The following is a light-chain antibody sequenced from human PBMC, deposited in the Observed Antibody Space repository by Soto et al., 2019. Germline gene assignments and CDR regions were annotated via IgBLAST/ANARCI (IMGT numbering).Light chain of an antibody. CDR2: DNN. J-gene: IGLJ2*01. CDR3: ATWDSSLRAVV. Sequence: QSVLTQPPSVSAAPGQKVTISCSGSSSNIGNNYVSWYQQLPGTAPKLLIYDNNKRPSGIPDRFSGSTSGTSATLGITGLQTGDAADYYCATWDSSLRAVVFGGGTKLTVL. V-gene: IGLV1-51*01. CDR1: SSNIGNNY.